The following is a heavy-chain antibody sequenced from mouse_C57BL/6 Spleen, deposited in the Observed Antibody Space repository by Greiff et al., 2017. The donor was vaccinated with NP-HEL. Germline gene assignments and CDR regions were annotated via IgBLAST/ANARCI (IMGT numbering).Heavy chain of an antibody. J-gene: IGHJ4*01. V-gene: IGHV1-80*01. CDR1: GYAFSSYW. CDR3: ARHDYPLAMDY. CDR2: IYPGDGDT. D-gene: IGHD2-4*01. Sequence: QVQLKESGAELVKPGASVKISCKASGYAFSSYWMNWVKQRPGKGLEWIGQIYPGDGDTNYNGKFKGKATLTADKSSSTAYMQLSSLTSEDSAVYFCARHDYPLAMDYWGQGTSVTVSS.